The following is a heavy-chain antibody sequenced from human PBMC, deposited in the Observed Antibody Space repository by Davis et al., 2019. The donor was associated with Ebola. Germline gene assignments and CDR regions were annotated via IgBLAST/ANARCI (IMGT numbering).Heavy chain of an antibody. CDR2: ISYDGSNK. J-gene: IGHJ4*02. CDR1: GFTFSSYG. Sequence: GESLKISCAASGFTFSSYGMHWVRQAPGKGLEWVAVISYDGSNKYYADSVKGRFTISRDNSKNTLYLQMNSLRAEDTAVYYCAKDRGDSSGYGDYYFDYWGQGTLVTVSS. D-gene: IGHD3-22*01. CDR3: AKDRGDSSGYGDYYFDY. V-gene: IGHV3-30*18.